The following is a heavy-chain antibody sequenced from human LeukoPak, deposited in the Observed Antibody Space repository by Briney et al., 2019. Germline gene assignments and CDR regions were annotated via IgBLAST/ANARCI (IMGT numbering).Heavy chain of an antibody. CDR2: IYHSGST. V-gene: IGHV4-30-2*01. J-gene: IGHJ4*02. D-gene: IGHD3-10*01. CDR3: ARATMVRGVRTPPLDY. CDR1: GGSISSGGYS. Sequence: PSETLSLTCAASGGSISSGGYSWSWIRQPPGKGLEWIGYIYHSGSTYYNPSLKSRVTISVDRSKNQFSLKLSSVTAADTAVYYCARATMVRGVRTPPLDYWGQGTLVTVSS.